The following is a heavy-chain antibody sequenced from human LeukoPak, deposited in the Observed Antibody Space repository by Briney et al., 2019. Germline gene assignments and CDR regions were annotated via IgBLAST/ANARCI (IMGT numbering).Heavy chain of an antibody. V-gene: IGHV4-59*08. CDR2: IYYSGST. CDR1: GGSISSYY. D-gene: IGHD3-10*01. CDR3: ARQGVRKPYSHYYGMDV. J-gene: IGHJ6*02. Sequence: PSETLSLTCIVSGGSISSYYWSWIRQPPGKGLEWIGYIYYSGSTNYNPSLKSRVTISVDTSKNQFSLKLSSVTAADTAVYYCARQGVRKPYSHYYGMDVWGQGTMVTVSS.